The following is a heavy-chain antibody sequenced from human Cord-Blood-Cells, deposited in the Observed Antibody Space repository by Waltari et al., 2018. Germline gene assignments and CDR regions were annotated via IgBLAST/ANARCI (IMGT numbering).Heavy chain of an antibody. D-gene: IGHD2-15*01. CDR2: IIPILGIA. Sequence: QVQLVQSGAEVKKTGSSVKVPCKASGGTFSSYAISWVRQAPGQGLEGMGRIIPILGIANYAQKFQGRVTITADKSTSTAYMELSSLRSEDTALYYCARGSGIGDAFDIWGQGTMVTVSS. CDR1: GGTFSSYA. J-gene: IGHJ3*02. V-gene: IGHV1-69*09. CDR3: ARGSGIGDAFDI.